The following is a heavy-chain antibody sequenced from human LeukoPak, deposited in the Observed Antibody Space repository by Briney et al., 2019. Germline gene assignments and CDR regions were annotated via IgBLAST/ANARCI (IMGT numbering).Heavy chain of an antibody. CDR3: ATSSEGSTSCYHECVNWYFDL. D-gene: IGHD2-2*01. CDR2: FDPEDGET. J-gene: IGHJ2*01. Sequence: ASVKVSRKVSGYTLTELSMHWVRQAPGKGLEWMGGFDPEDGETIYAQKFQGRVTMTEDTSTDTDYMELSSLRSEDTAVYYCATSSEGSTSCYHECVNWYFDLWGRGTLVTVSS. CDR1: GYTLTELS. V-gene: IGHV1-24*01.